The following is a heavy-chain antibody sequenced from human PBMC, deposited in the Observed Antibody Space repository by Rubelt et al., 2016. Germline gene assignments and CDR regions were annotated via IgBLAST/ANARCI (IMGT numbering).Heavy chain of an antibody. D-gene: IGHD5-18*01. V-gene: IGHV3-23*01. Sequence: VRQAPGKGLEWVSSIRASGGSTYYAESVEGRFTISRDNSKNTLYLRMNSLRVEDTAVYYCARQRQEVDTAVALDYWGQGTLVTVSS. CDR3: ARQRQEVDTAVALDY. J-gene: IGHJ4*02. CDR2: IRASGGST.